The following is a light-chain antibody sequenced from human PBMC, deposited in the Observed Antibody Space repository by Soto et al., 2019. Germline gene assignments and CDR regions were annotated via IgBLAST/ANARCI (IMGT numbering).Light chain of an antibody. CDR3: QQINDYPLT. Sequence: DVQLTQTPSFLSASVGERVTITCRASRDISTNLAWYQQKPGKAPKLLIYAASTMHTGVPSRFSGSGSGTEFTLTISSLQPEDFATYICQQINDYPLTFGGGTKVEI. CDR2: AAS. J-gene: IGKJ4*01. CDR1: RDISTN. V-gene: IGKV1-9*01.